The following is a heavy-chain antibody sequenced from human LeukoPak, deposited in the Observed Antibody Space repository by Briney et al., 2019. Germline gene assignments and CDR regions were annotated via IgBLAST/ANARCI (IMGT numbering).Heavy chain of an antibody. CDR2: IYYSGST. D-gene: IGHD2/OR15-2a*01. CDR3: ARGGIVGDRVHDY. Sequence: SETLSLTCTVSGGSIRSSYYYWGWIRQPPGKGLEWIGYIYYSGSTNYNPSLKSRVTISVDTSKNQFSLKLSSVTAADTAVYYCARGGIVGDRVHDYWGQGTLVTVSS. CDR1: GGSIRSSYYY. J-gene: IGHJ4*02. V-gene: IGHV4-61*05.